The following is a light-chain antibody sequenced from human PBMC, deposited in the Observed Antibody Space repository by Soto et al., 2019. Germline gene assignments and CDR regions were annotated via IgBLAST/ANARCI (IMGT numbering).Light chain of an antibody. CDR2: GTT. V-gene: IGLV1-40*01. CDR1: SSNIGAGYD. J-gene: IGLJ1*01. CDR3: HSYDSSLSASV. Sequence: QSVLTQTPSVSGAPGQRVTISCTGSSSNIGAGYDVHWYQQLPGTAPKLLIYGTTNRPSGVPDRFSGSKSGISASLAITGLQAEDEADYYCHSYDSSLSASVFGAGTKVTVL.